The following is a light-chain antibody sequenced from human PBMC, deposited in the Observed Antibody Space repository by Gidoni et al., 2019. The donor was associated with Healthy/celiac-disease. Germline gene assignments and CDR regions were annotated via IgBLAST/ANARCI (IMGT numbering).Light chain of an antibody. V-gene: IGLV1-51*01. J-gene: IGLJ3*02. CDR3: GTWDSSLSVWV. CDR1: SSNIGNNY. CDR2: DNN. Sequence: QSMLTQPPSVSAAPGQKVTISCSGSSSNIGNNYLSWYQQLPGTAPKLLIYDNNKRPSGIPDRFSGSKSGTSATLGITGLQTGDEADYYCGTWDSSLSVWVFGGGTKLTVL.